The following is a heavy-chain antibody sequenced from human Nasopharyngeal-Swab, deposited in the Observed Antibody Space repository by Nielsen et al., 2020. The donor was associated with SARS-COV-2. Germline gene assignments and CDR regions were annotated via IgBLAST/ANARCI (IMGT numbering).Heavy chain of an antibody. V-gene: IGHV1-69*06. Sequence: SVKVSCKASGGTFNNYTINWVRQAPGQGLVWMGGITPIFGTPNYAQKFQGGVTITADKSTSTAYMELWRLRSEDTAVYYCARDPLDYYVTSGYGAFDIWGQGTRVTVSS. CDR2: ITPIFGTP. D-gene: IGHD3-22*01. CDR1: GGTFNNYT. J-gene: IGHJ3*02. CDR3: ARDPLDYYVTSGYGAFDI.